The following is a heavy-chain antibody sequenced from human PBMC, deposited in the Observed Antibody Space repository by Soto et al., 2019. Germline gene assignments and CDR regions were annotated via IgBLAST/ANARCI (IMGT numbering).Heavy chain of an antibody. CDR2: IIPISGTA. D-gene: IGHD2-2*01. CDR1: GGTFSSYA. Sequence: QVQLVQSGAEVKKPGSSVKVSCKASGGTFSSYAISWVRQAPGQGLEWMGGIIPISGTANYAQKFQGRVTITADESTSTAYMELSSRRSEDTAVYYCARSQGSSTSLEIYYYYYYGMDGWGQGTTVTVSS. V-gene: IGHV1-69*01. CDR3: ARSQGSSTSLEIYYYYYYGMDG. J-gene: IGHJ6*02.